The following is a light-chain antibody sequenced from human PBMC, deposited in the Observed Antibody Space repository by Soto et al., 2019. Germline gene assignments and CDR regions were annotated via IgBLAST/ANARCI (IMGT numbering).Light chain of an antibody. Sequence: EIVMTQSPATLSVSPGESATLSCRASQSISSELAWYQQKPGQPPRLLIYGGSTRATGVPARFTGSGSGSDFTLTISGLQSEDFAVYYCQQGHNWPLTFGQGTRLEI. V-gene: IGKV3-15*01. CDR3: QQGHNWPLT. J-gene: IGKJ2*01. CDR1: QSISSE. CDR2: GGS.